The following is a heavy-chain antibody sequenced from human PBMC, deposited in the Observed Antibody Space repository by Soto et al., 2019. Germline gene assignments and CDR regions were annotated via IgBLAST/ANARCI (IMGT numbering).Heavy chain of an antibody. CDR3: ARGRNCTSNSCFGFPSICFDP. D-gene: IGHD2-2*01. V-gene: IGHV4-59*01. J-gene: IGHJ5*02. CDR2: ICYTGST. CDR1: RRPITGDY. Sequence: TLSLNCTVCRRPITGDYWGWIRQPPGKALEYIGHICYTGSTRYNPSLTSRVTISLDTSREQFSLKLTSVTAADTAVYYCARGRNCTSNSCFGFPSICFDPWGQGTLVTVS.